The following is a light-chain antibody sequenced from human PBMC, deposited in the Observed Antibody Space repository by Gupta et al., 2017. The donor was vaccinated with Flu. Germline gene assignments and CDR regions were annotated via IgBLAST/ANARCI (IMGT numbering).Light chain of an antibody. CDR2: AAA. Sequence: VMTQSPATLSVSAGDIVTLSCRASQSVSSNLAWYQQKPGQAPTLLIYAAATRATGIPARFTGTGSGTEFTFTISSLQSEDFAIYYCQQYDNRPVTFGQGTKLEIK. CDR1: QSVSSN. V-gene: IGKV3-15*01. J-gene: IGKJ2*01. CDR3: QQYDNRPVT.